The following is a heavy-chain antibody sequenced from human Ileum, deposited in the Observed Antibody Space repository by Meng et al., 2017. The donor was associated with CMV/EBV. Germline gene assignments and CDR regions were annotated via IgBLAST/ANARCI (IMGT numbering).Heavy chain of an antibody. CDR1: GSISSSSYY. V-gene: IGHV4-39*02. J-gene: IGHJ6*02. Sequence: GSISSSSYYVGWIRQPPGKGLEWIASINSGGATYYNPSVKSRITIFVDTSKNHLSLNLNSMTAADTAIYYCAGGYTLYFYYFQMDVWGRGTTVTVSS. CDR2: INSGGAT. CDR3: AGGYTLYFYYFQMDV. D-gene: IGHD5-18*01.